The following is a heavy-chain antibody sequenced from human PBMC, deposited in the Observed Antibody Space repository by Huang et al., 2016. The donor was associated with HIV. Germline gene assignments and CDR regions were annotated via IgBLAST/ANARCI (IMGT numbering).Heavy chain of an antibody. V-gene: IGHV4-39*01. Sequence: QLLLQESGPGLVKPSEALALTCAVSGGSIRSSDYHWGWIRQPPGKGLEWIGSICCKGSPHYSPSLKSRVTIAVDTSKNLFFLNLTSMTAADTAVYYCARHREGPVAYYSGWGSHLNYMDVWGRGRTVVVSS. J-gene: IGHJ6*03. CDR3: ARHREGPVAYYSGWGSHLNYMDV. CDR1: GGSIRSSDYH. CDR2: ICCKGSP. D-gene: IGHD3-10*01.